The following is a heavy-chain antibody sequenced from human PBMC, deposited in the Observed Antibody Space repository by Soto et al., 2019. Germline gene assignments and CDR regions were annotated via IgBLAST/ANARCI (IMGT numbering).Heavy chain of an antibody. CDR1: GGSISSSNW. J-gene: IGHJ4*02. V-gene: IGHV4-4*02. Sequence: QVQLQESGPGLVKPSGTLSLTCAVSGGSISSSNWWSWVRQPPGKGLEWIGEIYYSGTTKYNPSLKSRVTISVDKSKNQFSLKLNSVTAADTAVYYCARDQGYCSGGSCYVFDSWGQGTLVTVSS. D-gene: IGHD2-15*01. CDR3: ARDQGYCSGGSCYVFDS. CDR2: IYYSGTT.